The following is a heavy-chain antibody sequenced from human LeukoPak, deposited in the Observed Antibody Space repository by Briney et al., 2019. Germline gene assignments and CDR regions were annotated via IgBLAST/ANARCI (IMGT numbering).Heavy chain of an antibody. CDR2: INPNSGGT. V-gene: IGHV1-2*02. D-gene: IGHD6-19*01. CDR3: AGGGIGYSSGWYPPYYYYYYMDV. Sequence: ASVKVSCKASGYTFTGYYMHWVRQAPGQGLEWMGWINPNSGGTNYAQKFQGRVTMTRDTSISTAYMELSRLRSDDTAVYYCAGGGIGYSSGWYPPYYYYYYMDVWGKGTTVTISS. J-gene: IGHJ6*03. CDR1: GYTFTGYY.